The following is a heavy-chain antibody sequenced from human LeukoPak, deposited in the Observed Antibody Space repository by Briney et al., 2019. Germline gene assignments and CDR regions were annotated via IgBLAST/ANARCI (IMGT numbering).Heavy chain of an antibody. CDR3: ARHEGSN. CDR2: MYYSGST. D-gene: IGHD6-13*01. V-gene: IGHV4-39*01. Sequence: SETLSLTCTVSGGSISSSSYYWGWIRQPPGKGLEWIGTMYYSGSTYYNPSPKSRVTVSVDTSKNQFSLKLSSVTAADTAVYYCARHEGSNWGQGTLVTVSS. J-gene: IGHJ4*02. CDR1: GGSISSSSYY.